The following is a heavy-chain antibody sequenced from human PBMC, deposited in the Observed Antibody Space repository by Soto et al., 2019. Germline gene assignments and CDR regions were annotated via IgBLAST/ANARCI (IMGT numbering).Heavy chain of an antibody. Sequence: SVKVSCKASGGTFSSYAISWVRQAPGQGXEWMGGIIPIFGTANYAQKFQGRVTITADKSTSTAYMELSSLRSEDTAVYYCLRYCSSTSCSPDYYYGMDVWGQGTTVTVYS. CDR1: GGTFSSYA. CDR3: LRYCSSTSCSPDYYYGMDV. V-gene: IGHV1-69*06. J-gene: IGHJ6*02. D-gene: IGHD2-2*01. CDR2: IIPIFGTA.